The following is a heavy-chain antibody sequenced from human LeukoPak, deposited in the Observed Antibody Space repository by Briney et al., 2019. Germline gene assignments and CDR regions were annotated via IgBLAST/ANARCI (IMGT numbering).Heavy chain of an antibody. CDR2: INTNTGNP. V-gene: IGHV7-4-1*02. D-gene: IGHD3-9*01. CDR1: GYTFTSYA. CDR3: ARVPLRYFDWPHGGYYYYYGMDV. Sequence: GASVKVSCKASGYTFTSYAMNWVRQAPGQGLEWMGWINTNTGNPTYAQGFTGRFVFSLDTSVSTAYLQISSLKAEDTAVYYCARVPLRYFDWPHGGYYYYYGMDVWGQGTTVTVSS. J-gene: IGHJ6*02.